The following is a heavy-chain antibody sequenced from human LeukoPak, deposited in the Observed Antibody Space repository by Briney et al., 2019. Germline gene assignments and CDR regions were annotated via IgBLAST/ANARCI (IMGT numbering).Heavy chain of an antibody. V-gene: IGHV3-7*01. CDR1: GFTFTSYW. CDR2: INQDGSEK. J-gene: IGHJ4*02. CDR3: ARDVSGSYYGYYFDY. D-gene: IGHD3-10*01. Sequence: GGSLRLSCAASGFTFTSYWMSWVRQAPGKGLEWVANINQDGSEKHYVDSVKGRFTISRDNAKNSLYLQMNSLRAEDTAVYYCARDVSGSYYGYYFDYWGQGTLVTVSS.